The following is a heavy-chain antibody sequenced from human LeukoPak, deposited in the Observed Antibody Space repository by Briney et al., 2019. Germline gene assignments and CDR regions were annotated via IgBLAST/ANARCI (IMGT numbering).Heavy chain of an antibody. CDR1: GYTFGKSD. V-gene: IGHV1-18*04. Sequence: ASVKVSCKASGYTFGKSDITWVRQAPGQGLEWMGSINTDKGNTSLTQKFQGRVTMTIDASTTTAYMELGSLRFDDTATYYCARESKGPFIARTYYSFYYTDAWGVGTTVTVSS. CDR3: ARESKGPFIARTYYSFYYTDA. CDR2: INTDKGNT. J-gene: IGHJ6*03. D-gene: IGHD6-13*01.